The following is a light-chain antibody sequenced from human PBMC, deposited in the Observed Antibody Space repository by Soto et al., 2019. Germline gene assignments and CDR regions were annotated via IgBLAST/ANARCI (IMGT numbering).Light chain of an antibody. CDR2: AAS. Sequence: DIRMTQSPSSLSASVADIVTITCQASQDISNYLNWYQQKPGKAPQYLIQAASILQSGVPSRFSGSGSGTEFILTINNLQPEDFASYFCLQVYSFPRTFGLGTKVDI. CDR1: QDISNY. CDR3: LQVYSFPRT. J-gene: IGKJ1*01. V-gene: IGKV1-39*01.